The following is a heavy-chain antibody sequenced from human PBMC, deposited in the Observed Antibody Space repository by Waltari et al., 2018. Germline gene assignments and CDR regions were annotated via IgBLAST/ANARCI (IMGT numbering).Heavy chain of an antibody. CDR1: GVSITSSRHY. CDR3: ATYIGASLGTAAFDV. J-gene: IGHJ3*01. D-gene: IGHD5-12*01. CDR2: MSYSGAA. Sequence: QLQLQESGPGLVKPSETLSLTCSVSGVSITSSRHYWGWIRQPPGQGLKWIATMSYSGAAYSSPSLKSRVTVSRDTSKNQLSLKLDSVSAADTALYYCATYIGASLGTAAFDVRGQGTMVTVSS. V-gene: IGHV4-39*01.